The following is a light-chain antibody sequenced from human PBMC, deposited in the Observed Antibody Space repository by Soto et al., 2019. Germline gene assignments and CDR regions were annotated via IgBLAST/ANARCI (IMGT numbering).Light chain of an antibody. Sequence: QSVLTQPPSASGTPGQRVTISCSGSSFNIGSNTVNWFQQLPETAPKLLIYSNNQRPSGVPDRFSASKSGISASLAISGLQSEDEADYYCAAWDDSLNGHVFRTGTKVTVL. CDR2: SNN. CDR1: SFNIGSNT. CDR3: AAWDDSLNGHV. J-gene: IGLJ1*01. V-gene: IGLV1-44*01.